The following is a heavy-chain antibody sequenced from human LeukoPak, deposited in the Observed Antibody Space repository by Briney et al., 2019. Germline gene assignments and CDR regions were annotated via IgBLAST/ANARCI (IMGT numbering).Heavy chain of an antibody. D-gene: IGHD3-10*01. CDR3: ARRDYYGSGSPDF. Sequence: GGSLRLSCAASGFTFHDYDMSWVRQSPGKGQEWVSGINWNGDRTGYADSVKGRFTISRDNAKKSLYLQMNSLRAEDTALYYCARRDYYGSGSPDFWGQGTLVTVSS. CDR2: INWNGDRT. CDR1: GFTFHDYD. J-gene: IGHJ4*02. V-gene: IGHV3-20*04.